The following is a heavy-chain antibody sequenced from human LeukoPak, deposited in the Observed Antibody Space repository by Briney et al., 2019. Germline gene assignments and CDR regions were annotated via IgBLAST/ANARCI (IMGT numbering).Heavy chain of an antibody. D-gene: IGHD2-2*01. J-gene: IGHJ4*02. Sequence: QPGGSLRLSCAASGFTFSSYWMSWVRQAPGKGLEWVANIKQDGSEKYYVDSVKGRFTISRDNSKNTLYLQMNSLRAEDTAVYYCAKADGGVVPAASGLAFDYWGQGTLVTVSS. V-gene: IGHV3-7*01. CDR1: GFTFSSYW. CDR2: IKQDGSEK. CDR3: AKADGGVVPAASGLAFDY.